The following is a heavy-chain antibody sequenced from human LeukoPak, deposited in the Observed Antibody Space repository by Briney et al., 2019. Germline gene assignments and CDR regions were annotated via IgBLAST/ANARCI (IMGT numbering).Heavy chain of an antibody. CDR2: ISGDGVTT. CDR1: GFTFSISA. Sequence: GGSLRLSCSASGFTFSISAMHWVRQAPGKGLQYVSVISGDGVTTSYADFVKGRFTISRDNSKNTVYLQMSSLRAEDTAVYYCVGDGRDGYNIYCHHWGQGTLVTVSS. J-gene: IGHJ1*01. CDR3: VGDGRDGYNIYCHH. V-gene: IGHV3-64D*06. D-gene: IGHD5-24*01.